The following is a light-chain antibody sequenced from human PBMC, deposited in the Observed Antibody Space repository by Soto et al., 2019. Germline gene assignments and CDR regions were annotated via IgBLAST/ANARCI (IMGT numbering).Light chain of an antibody. CDR3: QQYYSTPLT. J-gene: IGKJ4*01. CDR1: QSVLYSSSNQNY. V-gene: IGKV4-1*01. Sequence: DIVMTQSPDSLAVSLGERATINCKSSQSVLYSSSNQNYLAWYQQKPGQPPKLLIYWASTRESGVPDRFSGSGSGTDFTLTISSLQAEDVAVYYFQQYYSTPLTFGGGTKVEIK. CDR2: WAS.